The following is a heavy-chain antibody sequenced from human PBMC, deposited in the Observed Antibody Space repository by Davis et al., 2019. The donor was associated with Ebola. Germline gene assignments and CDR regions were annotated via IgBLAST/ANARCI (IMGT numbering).Heavy chain of an antibody. CDR1: GFTFNSYG. Sequence: GESLKISCAASGFTFNSYGMHWVRQAPGKGLEWVALIWYDGSNKYYADSVKGRFTISRDNSKNTLYLQMNSLRAEDTAVYYCTRDFYSSGWTVGFDYWGQGTLVTVSS. CDR2: IWYDGSNK. D-gene: IGHD6-19*01. V-gene: IGHV3-33*01. CDR3: TRDFYSSGWTVGFDY. J-gene: IGHJ4*02.